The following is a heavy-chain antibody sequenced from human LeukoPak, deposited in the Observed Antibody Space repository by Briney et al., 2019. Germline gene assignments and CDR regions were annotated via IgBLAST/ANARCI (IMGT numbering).Heavy chain of an antibody. J-gene: IGHJ5*02. CDR1: GGSISSYY. V-gene: IGHV4-4*07. D-gene: IGHD3-10*01. CDR3: ARGFGAGNYYYGWFDP. Sequence: SETLSLTCTVSGGSISSYYWSWIRQPPGKGLEWIGRIYSSGSTNYNPSLKSRVTMSVDTSKNQFSLELSSVTAADTAVYYCARGFGAGNYYYGWFDPWGQGTLVSVSS. CDR2: IYSSGST.